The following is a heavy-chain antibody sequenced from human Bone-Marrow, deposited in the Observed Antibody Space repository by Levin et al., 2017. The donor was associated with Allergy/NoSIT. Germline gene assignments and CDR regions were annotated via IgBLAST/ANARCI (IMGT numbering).Heavy chain of an antibody. V-gene: IGHV3-23*01. Sequence: PGGSLRLSCVASGFTFKNYAMTWVRQAPGKGLEWVSSISESGYNTYYADSVKVRFTISRDDSKSTLFLQMNDLRVDDTAIYYCAKGRMREAGYWGQGTLVTVSS. J-gene: IGHJ4*02. CDR2: ISESGYNT. D-gene: IGHD3-16*01. CDR3: AKGRMREAGY. CDR1: GFTFKNYA.